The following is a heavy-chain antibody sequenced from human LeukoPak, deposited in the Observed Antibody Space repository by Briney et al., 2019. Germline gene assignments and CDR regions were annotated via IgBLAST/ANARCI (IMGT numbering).Heavy chain of an antibody. CDR3: AKTNTRIAARNYYFDY. D-gene: IGHD6-6*01. J-gene: IGHJ4*02. V-gene: IGHV3-23*01. CDR1: GFTFSDYA. Sequence: PGGSLRLSCAASGFTFSDYAMSWVRQAPGKGPEWVSTISGTDGTTYYADSVKGRFTISRDNSKNTLYLQMNSLRAEDTAVYYCAKTNTRIAARNYYFDYWGQGTLVTVSS. CDR2: ISGTDGTT.